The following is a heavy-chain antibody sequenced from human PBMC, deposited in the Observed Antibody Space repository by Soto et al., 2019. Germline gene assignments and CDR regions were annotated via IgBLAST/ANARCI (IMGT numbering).Heavy chain of an antibody. V-gene: IGHV1-18*04. Sequence: ASVKVSCKASGYTFTSYDISWVRQAPGRGLEWMGWISAYNGNTNYAQKLQGRVTMTTDTSTSTAYMELRSLRSDDTAVYYCARTADIVVVPAAQGHNWFDPWGQGTLVTVSS. CDR1: GYTFTSYD. CDR2: ISAYNGNT. D-gene: IGHD2-2*01. CDR3: ARTADIVVVPAAQGHNWFDP. J-gene: IGHJ5*02.